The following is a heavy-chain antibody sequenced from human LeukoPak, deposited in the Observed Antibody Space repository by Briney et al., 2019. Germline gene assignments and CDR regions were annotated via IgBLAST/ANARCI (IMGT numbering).Heavy chain of an antibody. D-gene: IGHD3-10*01. V-gene: IGHV4-59*01. CDR2: IYYSGST. CDR1: GGSISSYY. CDR3: ARGRRFPSKMDV. Sequence: SETLSLTCTVSGGSISSYYWSWIRQPPGKGLEWIGYIYYSGSTNYNPSLKSRVTISVDTSKNQFSLKLSSVTAEDTAVYYCARGRRFPSKMDVWGKGTTVTVSS. J-gene: IGHJ6*04.